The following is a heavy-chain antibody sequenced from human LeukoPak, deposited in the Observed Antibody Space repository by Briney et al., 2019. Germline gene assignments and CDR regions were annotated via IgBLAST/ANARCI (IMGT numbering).Heavy chain of an antibody. CDR1: GFTFSSYA. Sequence: GGSLRLSCAASGFTFSSYAMSWVRQAPGKGLEWVSAISGSGGSTYYADSVKGRFTISRDNSKNTLYLQTNSLRAEDTAVYYCAKDIGGDTMVRGVYYYYYYGMDVWGKGTTVTVSS. D-gene: IGHD3-10*01. J-gene: IGHJ6*04. CDR2: ISGSGGST. CDR3: AKDIGGDTMVRGVYYYYYYGMDV. V-gene: IGHV3-23*01.